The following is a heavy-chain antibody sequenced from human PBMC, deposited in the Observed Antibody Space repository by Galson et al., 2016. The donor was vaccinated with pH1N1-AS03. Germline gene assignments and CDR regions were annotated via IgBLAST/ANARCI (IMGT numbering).Heavy chain of an antibody. CDR1: GFTFSSYA. J-gene: IGHJ4*02. D-gene: IGHD6-13*01. CDR2: ISGNGYST. V-gene: IGHV3-64*01. CDR3: ARGPVSYSNYWFPPPDY. Sequence: SLRLSCAASGFTFSSYAMHWVRQAPGKGLEYVSAISGNGYSTYYANSVKGRFTISRDNSKSTLFLKMGSLRPEDRAVYYCARGPVSYSNYWFPPPDYWGQGTLVTVSS.